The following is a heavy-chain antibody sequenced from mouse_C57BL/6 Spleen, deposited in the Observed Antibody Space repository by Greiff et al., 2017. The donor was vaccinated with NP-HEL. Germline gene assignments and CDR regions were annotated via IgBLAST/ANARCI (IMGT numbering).Heavy chain of an antibody. V-gene: IGHV2-9-1*01. CDR3: GRGEGNIGYWYFDV. D-gene: IGHD2-1*01. J-gene: IGHJ1*03. CDR1: GFSFTSYA. Sequence: VKLVEPGPGLVAPSQSLSITCTASGFSFTSYAISWVRQPPGRGLEWLGIIWPGGGTNYNSAIKTRMSIIKEHSKRQVFLKMNRLPDDDAVRYCGGRGEGNIGYWYFDVWGTGTTVTVSS. CDR2: IWPGGGT.